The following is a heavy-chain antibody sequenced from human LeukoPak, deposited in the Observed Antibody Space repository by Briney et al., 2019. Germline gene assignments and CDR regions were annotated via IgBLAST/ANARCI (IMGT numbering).Heavy chain of an antibody. CDR1: GGTFSSYA. Sequence: SVKVSCKASGGTFSSYAISWVRQAPGQGLEWMGGIIPIFGTANYAQKFQGRGTITTDESTSTAYMELSSLRSEDTAVYYCARDLGSGYMFDYWGQGTLVTVS. D-gene: IGHD5-12*01. CDR2: IIPIFGTA. CDR3: ARDLGSGYMFDY. V-gene: IGHV1-69*05. J-gene: IGHJ4*02.